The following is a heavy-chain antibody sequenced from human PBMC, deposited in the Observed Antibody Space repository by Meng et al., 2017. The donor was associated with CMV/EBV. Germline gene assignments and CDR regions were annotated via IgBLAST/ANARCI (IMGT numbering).Heavy chain of an antibody. CDR2: IVVGSGNT. D-gene: IGHD2-2*01. Sequence: SVKVSCKASGFTFTSSAVQWVRQARGQRLEWIGWIVVGSGNTNYAQKFQERVTITRDMSTSTAYMELSSLRSEDTAVYYCAADIVVVPAATSGDYWGQGTLVTV. CDR1: GFTFTSSA. J-gene: IGHJ4*02. V-gene: IGHV1-58*01. CDR3: AADIVVVPAATSGDY.